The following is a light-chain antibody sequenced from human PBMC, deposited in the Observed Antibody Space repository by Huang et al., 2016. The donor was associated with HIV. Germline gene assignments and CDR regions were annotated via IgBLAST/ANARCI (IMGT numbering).Light chain of an antibody. CDR3: QQYNSWHT. Sequence: EIVMTQSPVTLSVSPGQRATLSCRASQSVGTNLAWYQQKSGQAPRILIYDASTRATGISARFSGSGFETEFTLTISSLQSEYVAVYYCQQYNSWHTFGQGTKLEIK. CDR1: QSVGTN. V-gene: IGKV3-15*01. CDR2: DAS. J-gene: IGKJ2*01.